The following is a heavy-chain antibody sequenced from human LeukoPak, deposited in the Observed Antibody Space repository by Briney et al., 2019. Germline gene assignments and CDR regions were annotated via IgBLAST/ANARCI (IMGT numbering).Heavy chain of an antibody. CDR3: AKDQRAAADLWVDY. Sequence: GRSLRLSCAASGFTFSSYGMHWVRQAPGKGLEWVAVISYDGSNKYYADSVKGRFTISRDNSKNTLYLQMNSLRAEDTAVYYCAKDQRAAADLWVDYWGQGTLATVSS. J-gene: IGHJ4*02. D-gene: IGHD6-13*01. V-gene: IGHV3-30*18. CDR1: GFTFSSYG. CDR2: ISYDGSNK.